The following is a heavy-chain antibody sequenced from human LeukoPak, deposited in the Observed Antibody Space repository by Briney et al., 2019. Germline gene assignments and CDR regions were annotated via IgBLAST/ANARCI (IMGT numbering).Heavy chain of an antibody. CDR2: ISYDEIHK. Sequence: GGSLTLSCAASGFTFSTYGMHWLRHPPGKGLEWVASISYDEIHKFYEDSVRGGFTISRDSSKNTLFLQMNSLRAEDGGLYYCARDLTGRWTIDYWGQGTLVTVSS. D-gene: IGHD1-26*01. V-gene: IGHV3-30*03. J-gene: IGHJ4*02. CDR3: ARDLTGRWTIDY. CDR1: GFTFSTYG.